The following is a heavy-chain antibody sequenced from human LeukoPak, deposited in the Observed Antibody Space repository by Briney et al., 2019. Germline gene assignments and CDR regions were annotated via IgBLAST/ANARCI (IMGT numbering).Heavy chain of an antibody. CDR1: GFTFSSYA. D-gene: IGHD2-15*01. J-gene: IGHJ6*02. Sequence: HPGGSLRLPCVASGFTFSSYAMSWVRQAPGKGLEWVSVIYSGGSTYYADSVKGRFTISRDNSKNTLYLQMNSLRAEDTAVYYCARVDCSGGSCKRNYYYGMDVWGQGTTVTVSS. CDR2: IYSGGST. V-gene: IGHV3-53*01. CDR3: ARVDCSGGSCKRNYYYGMDV.